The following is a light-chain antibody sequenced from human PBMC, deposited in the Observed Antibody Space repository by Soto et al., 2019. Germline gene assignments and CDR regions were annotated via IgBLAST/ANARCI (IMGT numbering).Light chain of an antibody. CDR3: GTWDSSLSAYV. Sequence: QSVLTQPPSVSAAPGQKVTISCSGSGSNIGNNYVSWYQQLPGTAPKLLIYDSNKRPSGIPDRFSGSKSGTSATLGITGLQTGDEADYYCGTWDSSLSAYVFGTGTRSPS. V-gene: IGLV1-51*01. CDR1: GSNIGNNY. CDR2: DSN. J-gene: IGLJ1*01.